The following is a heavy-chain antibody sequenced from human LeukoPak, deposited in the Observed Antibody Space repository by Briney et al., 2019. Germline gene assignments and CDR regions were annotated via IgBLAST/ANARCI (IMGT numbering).Heavy chain of an antibody. CDR1: GYTFTSYG. J-gene: IGHJ6*03. V-gene: IGHV1-2*02. CDR2: INPNIGGT. D-gene: IGHD3-3*01. CDR3: ARGWGFLESKGPGYYYYMDV. Sequence: GASVKVSCKASGYTFTSYGISWVRQAPGQGLEWMGWINPNIGGTNYAQKFQGRVTMTRDTSISTAYLELRGLRSDDTAIYHCARGWGFLESKGPGYYYYMDVWGKGTTVTVSS.